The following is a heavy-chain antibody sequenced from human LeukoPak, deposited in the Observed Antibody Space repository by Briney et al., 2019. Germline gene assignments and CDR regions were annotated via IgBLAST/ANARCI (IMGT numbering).Heavy chain of an antibody. J-gene: IGHJ3*02. CDR3: ARAHSSGYQPSDAFDI. CDR2: IIPILGIA. D-gene: IGHD3-22*01. Sequence: GASVKVSCKASGGTFSSYAISWVRQAPGQGLEWMGRIIPILGIANYAQKFQGRVTITADKSTSTAYMELSSLRSEDTAVYYCARAHSSGYQPSDAFDIWGQGTMVTVSS. CDR1: GGTFSSYA. V-gene: IGHV1-69*04.